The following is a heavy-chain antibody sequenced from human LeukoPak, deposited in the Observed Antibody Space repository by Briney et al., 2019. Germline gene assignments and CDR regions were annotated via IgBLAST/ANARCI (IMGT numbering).Heavy chain of an antibody. CDR3: ARDALKSTYRGYCSSTSCYGWFDP. J-gene: IGHJ5*02. D-gene: IGHD2-2*01. Sequence: ASVKVSCKASGYTFTGYYMHWVRQAPGQGLEWMGWINPNSGGTNYAQKFQGRVTMTRDTSISTAYMELSRLRSDDTAVYYCARDALKSTYRGYCSSTSCYGWFDPWGQGTLVTVSS. V-gene: IGHV1-2*02. CDR2: INPNSGGT. CDR1: GYTFTGYY.